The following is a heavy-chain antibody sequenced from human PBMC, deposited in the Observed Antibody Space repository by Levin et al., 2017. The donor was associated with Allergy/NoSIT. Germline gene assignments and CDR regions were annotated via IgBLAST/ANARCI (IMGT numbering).Heavy chain of an antibody. J-gene: IGHJ6*02. D-gene: IGHD3-10*01. V-gene: IGHV3-11*01. CDR2: ISSSGSTI. CDR3: AREAAGWFGESEYYGMDV. CDR1: GFTFSDYY. Sequence: GGSLRLSCAASGFTFSDYYMSWIRQAPGKGLEWVSYISSSGSTIYYADSVKGRFTISRDNAKNSLYLQMNSLRAEDTAVYYCAREAAGWFGESEYYGMDVWGQGTTVTVSS.